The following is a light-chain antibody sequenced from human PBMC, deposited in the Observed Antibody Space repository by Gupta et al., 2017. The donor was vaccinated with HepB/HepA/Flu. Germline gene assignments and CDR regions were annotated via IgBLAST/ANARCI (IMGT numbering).Light chain of an antibody. V-gene: IGKV3-15*01. CDR2: AAS. CDR3: QQYNNWPLT. CDR1: KISSNN. Sequence: EVVITQSPATLSLSLGERATLSCRASKISSNNLAWYQQKPGQAPSLLIYAASTRATGVPPRLSGSGSGTEFTLTISSLQYEDFAVYYCQQYNNWPLTFGGGTKVEIK. J-gene: IGKJ4*01.